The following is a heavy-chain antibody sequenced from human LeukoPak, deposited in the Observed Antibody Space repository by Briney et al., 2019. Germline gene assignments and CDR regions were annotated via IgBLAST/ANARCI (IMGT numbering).Heavy chain of an antibody. J-gene: IGHJ4*02. D-gene: IGHD3-10*01. Sequence: GGSLRLSCAASGFTFSSYDMSWVRQAPGKGLEWVSAISGSGGSTYYADSVKGRFTISRDNSKNTLYLQMNSLRAEDTAVYYCAKALRKYYGSGSYYSRVYYFDYWGQGTLVTVSS. V-gene: IGHV3-23*01. CDR3: AKALRKYYGSGSYYSRVYYFDY. CDR2: ISGSGGST. CDR1: GFTFSSYD.